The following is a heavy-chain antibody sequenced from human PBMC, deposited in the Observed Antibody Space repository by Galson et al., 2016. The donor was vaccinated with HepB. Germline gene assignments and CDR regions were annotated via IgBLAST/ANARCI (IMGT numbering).Heavy chain of an antibody. CDR3: ARTKPGDYYDY. CDR2: TIANNGNT. Sequence: SVKVSCKASGYSLTYYYITWLRQAPGQGLEWMGWTIANNGNTKKSQKFQGRVTMTTDTSTNTAYMELGSLKSDDTAVYYCARTKPGDYYDYWGQGTQVTVSS. D-gene: IGHD1-14*01. V-gene: IGHV1-18*04. CDR1: GYSLTYYY. J-gene: IGHJ4*02.